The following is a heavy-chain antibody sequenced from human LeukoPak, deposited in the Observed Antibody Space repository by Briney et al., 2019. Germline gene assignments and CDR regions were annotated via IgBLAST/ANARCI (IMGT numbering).Heavy chain of an antibody. CDR3: ARGPTLFDY. CDR1: GLTLSSYW. V-gene: IGHV3-74*01. CDR2: ISGDGSST. J-gene: IGHJ4*02. Sequence: PGGSLRLSCAASGLTLSSYWMYWVRQAPGKGLVWVSRISGDGSSTTYADSVKGRFTIARDNAKNTLYLQMNSLRAEDTAVYYCARGPTLFDYWGQGTLVTVSS. D-gene: IGHD1-26*01.